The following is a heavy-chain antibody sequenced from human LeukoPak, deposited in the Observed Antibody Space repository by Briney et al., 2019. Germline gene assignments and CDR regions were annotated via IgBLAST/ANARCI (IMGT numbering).Heavy chain of an antibody. CDR2: ISSSSSYI. J-gene: IGHJ4*02. CDR1: GFTFSSYS. D-gene: IGHD6-19*01. CDR3: AKGWAYSSGWYGDY. V-gene: IGHV3-21*01. Sequence: GGSLRLSCAASGFTFSSYSMNWVRQAPGKGLEWVSSISSSSSYIYSADSVKGRFTISRDNAKNSLYLQMNSLRAEDTAVYYCAKGWAYSSGWYGDYWGQGTLVTVSS.